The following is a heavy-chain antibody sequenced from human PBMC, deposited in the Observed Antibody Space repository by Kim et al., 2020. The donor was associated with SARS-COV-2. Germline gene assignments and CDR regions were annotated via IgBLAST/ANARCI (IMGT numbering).Heavy chain of an antibody. CDR2: ISSSSSTI. V-gene: IGHV3-48*04. J-gene: IGHJ5*02. Sequence: GGSLRLSCAASGFSFSGYSMNWVRQAPGKALEWISYISSSSSTIFYADSVKGRFTISRDNAKNSLYLQMSNLSAEDTAVYYCATLGCSGDACYLSNWFGPWGQRTLVTVSS. D-gene: IGHD2-21*02. CDR1: GFSFSGYS. CDR3: ATLGCSGDACYLSNWFGP.